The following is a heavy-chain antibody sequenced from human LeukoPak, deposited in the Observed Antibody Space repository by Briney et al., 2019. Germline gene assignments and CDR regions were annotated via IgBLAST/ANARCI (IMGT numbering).Heavy chain of an antibody. CDR3: ARGLLWFGEYQYYFDY. CDR1: GGTFSSYA. V-gene: IGHV1-69*13. CDR2: IIPIFGTA. D-gene: IGHD3-10*01. Sequence: SVKVSCKASGGTFSSYAISWVRQAPGQGLEWMGVIIPIFGTANYAQKFQGRVTITADESTSTAYMELSSLRSEDTAVYYCARGLLWFGEYQYYFDYWGQGTLVTVSS. J-gene: IGHJ4*02.